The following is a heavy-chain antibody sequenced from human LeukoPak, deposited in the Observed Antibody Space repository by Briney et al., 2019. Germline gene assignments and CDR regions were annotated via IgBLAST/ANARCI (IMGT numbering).Heavy chain of an antibody. CDR1: GFTFSSYW. V-gene: IGHV3-7*01. CDR2: IRQDGSVQ. CDR3: LVTTRSRGFDY. J-gene: IGHJ4*02. D-gene: IGHD1/OR15-1a*01. Sequence: GGSLRLSCAASGFTFSSYWMSWVRQAPGKGLEWVANIRQDGSVQNYVDSVKGRFTISRDNPENSVYLQMNSLRAEDTAVYYCLVTTRSRGFDYWGQGTLVTVSS.